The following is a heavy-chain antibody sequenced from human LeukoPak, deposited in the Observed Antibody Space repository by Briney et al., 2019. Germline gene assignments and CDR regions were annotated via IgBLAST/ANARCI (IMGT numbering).Heavy chain of an antibody. Sequence: SETLSLTCAVYGGSFSGYYWGWIRQPPGKGLEWIGSIYHSGSTYYNPSLKSRVTISVDTSKNQFSLKLSSVTAADTAVYYCARAGLMVRGVIHFDYWGQGTLVTVSS. CDR1: GGSFSGYY. D-gene: IGHD3-10*01. CDR3: ARAGLMVRGVIHFDY. J-gene: IGHJ4*02. CDR2: IYHSGST. V-gene: IGHV4-38-2*01.